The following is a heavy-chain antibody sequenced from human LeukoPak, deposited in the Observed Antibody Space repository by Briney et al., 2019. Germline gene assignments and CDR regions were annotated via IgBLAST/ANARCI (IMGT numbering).Heavy chain of an antibody. J-gene: IGHJ5*02. Sequence: GGSLRLSCAASGFTFSSYSMNWVRQAPGKGLEWVSSISSSSSYIYYADSVKGRFTISRDNAKNSLYLQMNSLRAEDTAVYYCARDTTDEGWFDPWGQGTLVTVSS. V-gene: IGHV3-21*01. CDR1: GFTFSSYS. D-gene: IGHD1-1*01. CDR3: ARDTTDEGWFDP. CDR2: ISSSSSYI.